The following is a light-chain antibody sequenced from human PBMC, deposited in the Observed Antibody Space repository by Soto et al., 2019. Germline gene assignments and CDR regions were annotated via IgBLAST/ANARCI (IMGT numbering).Light chain of an antibody. V-gene: IGKV1-39*01. CDR2: GAS. CDR1: QSISTY. J-gene: IGKJ1*01. CDR3: QQKYCLPRT. Sequence: QMTLTKNSLSASVGDRVTITWRSSQSISTYLNWYQHKPGKAPKVLINGASRLHTGVPSRFSGSGSGTDFTLTISSLQPEDFATYFCQQKYCLPRTFGQGTKV.